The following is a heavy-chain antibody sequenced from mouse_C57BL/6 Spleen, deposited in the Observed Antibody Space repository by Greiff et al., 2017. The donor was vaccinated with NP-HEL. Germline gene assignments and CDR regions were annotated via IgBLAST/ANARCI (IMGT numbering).Heavy chain of an antibody. CDR3: ARYGYDEEFAY. D-gene: IGHD2-2*01. Sequence: VQLQQPGAELVRPGSSVKLSCKASGYTFTSYWMDWVKQRPGQGLEWIGNIYPSDSETHYNQKFKDKATLTVDKSSSTAYMQLSSLTSEDSAVYYCARYGYDEEFAYWGQGTLVTVSA. J-gene: IGHJ3*01. V-gene: IGHV1-61*01. CDR2: IYPSDSET. CDR1: GYTFTSYW.